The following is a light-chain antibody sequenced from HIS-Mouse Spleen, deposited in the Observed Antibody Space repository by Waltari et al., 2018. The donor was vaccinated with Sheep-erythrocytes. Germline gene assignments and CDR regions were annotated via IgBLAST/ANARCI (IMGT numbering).Light chain of an antibody. V-gene: IGLV2-14*01. Sequence: QSALTQPASASGSPVQSITISCTGTSSDVGRYNYVPWYQQHPGKAPKLMIYEVSNRPSGVSNRFSGSKSGNTASLTISGLQAEDEADYYCSSYTSSSTWVFGGGTKLTVL. CDR1: SSDVGRYNY. CDR3: SSYTSSSTWV. J-gene: IGLJ3*02. CDR2: EVS.